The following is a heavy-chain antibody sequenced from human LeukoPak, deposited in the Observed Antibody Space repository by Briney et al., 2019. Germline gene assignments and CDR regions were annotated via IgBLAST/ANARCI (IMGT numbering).Heavy chain of an antibody. CDR2: TSPDGRDT. Sequence: GGSLRLSCAASGFTFGTSWMSWFRQAPGTGLEWVAHTSPDGRDTYYVDSVKGRFIISRDNPKNSLYLQMNSLRAEDTAVYYCARDLHYYDSSGYSVWGQGTLVTVSS. CDR1: GFTFGTSW. J-gene: IGHJ4*02. CDR3: ARDLHYYDSSGYSV. D-gene: IGHD3-22*01. V-gene: IGHV3-7*01.